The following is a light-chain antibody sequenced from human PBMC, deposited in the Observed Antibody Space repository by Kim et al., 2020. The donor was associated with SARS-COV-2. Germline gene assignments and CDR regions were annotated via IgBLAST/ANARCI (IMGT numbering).Light chain of an antibody. CDR2: GTS. Sequence: PGERATLFCRASQIVSRSHLAWYQQRPGQAPRLLIYGTSSRATDTPDRFSGRGSETDFTLIISRVEPEDSAVYYCQQYGRSPITFGRGTRLEIK. CDR1: QIVSRSH. V-gene: IGKV3-20*01. J-gene: IGKJ5*01. CDR3: QQYGRSPIT.